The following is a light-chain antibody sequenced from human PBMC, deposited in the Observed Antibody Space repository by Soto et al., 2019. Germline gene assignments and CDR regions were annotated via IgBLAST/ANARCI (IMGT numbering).Light chain of an antibody. CDR2: QDS. CDR1: KLGDKY. V-gene: IGLV3-1*01. J-gene: IGLJ2*01. CDR3: QAWDSSGV. Sequence: SSELTQPPSVSVSPGQTASITCSGDKLGDKYACWYQQKPGKSPVLVIYQDSKRPSGIPERFSGSNSGNTATLTISGTQAMDEADYYCQAWDSSGVFGGGTKVTVL.